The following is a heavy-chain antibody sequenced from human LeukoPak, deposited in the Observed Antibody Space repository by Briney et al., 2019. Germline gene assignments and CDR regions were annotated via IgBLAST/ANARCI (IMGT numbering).Heavy chain of an antibody. Sequence: GGSLRLSCAASGFTFSSYDMHWVRRATGKGLGWVSAIGTAGDPYYPGSVKGRFTISRENAKNSLYLQMNSLRAGDTAVYYCARAPLVLRGYSGYDAVYGMDVWGKGTTVTVSS. CDR2: IGTAGDP. V-gene: IGHV3-13*05. J-gene: IGHJ6*04. CDR1: GFTFSSYD. D-gene: IGHD5-12*01. CDR3: ARAPLVLRGYSGYDAVYGMDV.